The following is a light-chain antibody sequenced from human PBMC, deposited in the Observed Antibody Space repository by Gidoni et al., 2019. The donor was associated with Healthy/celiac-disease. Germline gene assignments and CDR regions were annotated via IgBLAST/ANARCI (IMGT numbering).Light chain of an antibody. Sequence: QSALTQPPSAFGSPGQSVTISCTGTSSDVGGYNYVSWYQQHPGKAPKLMIYEVTKRPSGVPDRFSGSKSGNTASLTVSGLQAEDEADYYCSSYGGNNNLVFGGGTKLTVL. J-gene: IGLJ3*02. CDR3: SSYGGNNNLV. CDR2: EVT. V-gene: IGLV2-8*01. CDR1: SSDVGGYNY.